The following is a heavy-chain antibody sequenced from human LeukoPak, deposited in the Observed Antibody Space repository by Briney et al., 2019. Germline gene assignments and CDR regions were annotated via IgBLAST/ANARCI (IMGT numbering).Heavy chain of an antibody. CDR1: GYTFTGYY. Sequence: ASVKVSCKASGYTFTGYYMHWVRQAPGQGLEWMGWTNPNSGGTNYAQKFQGRVTMTRDTSISTAYMELSRLRSDDTAVYYCARGPYCSGGSCYPFDYWGQGTLVTVSS. CDR3: ARGPYCSGGSCYPFDY. D-gene: IGHD2-15*01. CDR2: TNPNSGGT. J-gene: IGHJ4*02. V-gene: IGHV1-2*02.